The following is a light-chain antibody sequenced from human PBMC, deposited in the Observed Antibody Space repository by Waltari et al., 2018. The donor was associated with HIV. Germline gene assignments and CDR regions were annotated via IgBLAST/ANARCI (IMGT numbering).Light chain of an antibody. Sequence: FMLTQPHSVSESPGKTVTISCGRSSGGIDSNYVPWFQHRPGRAPTTVIFEDHERPSGVPDRFSGSIDISSNSAYLTISGLETEDEADYYCQSYDADNHWVFGGGTKLTVL. V-gene: IGLV6-57*03. CDR1: SGGIDSNY. CDR3: QSYDADNHWV. CDR2: EDH. J-gene: IGLJ3*02.